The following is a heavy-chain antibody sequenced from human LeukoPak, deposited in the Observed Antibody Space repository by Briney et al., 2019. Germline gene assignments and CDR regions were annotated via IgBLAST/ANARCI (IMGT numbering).Heavy chain of an antibody. D-gene: IGHD6-13*01. V-gene: IGHV4-59*01. CDR2: IYYSGST. Sequence: SETLSLTCTVSGGAISTYYWSWIRQPPGKGLEWIGYIYYSGSTNYNPSLKSRVTISVDTSKNQFSLKLSSVTAADTAVYYCARETSDSSFDGWGQGTLVTVSS. CDR1: GGAISTYY. CDR3: ARETSDSSFDG. J-gene: IGHJ4*02.